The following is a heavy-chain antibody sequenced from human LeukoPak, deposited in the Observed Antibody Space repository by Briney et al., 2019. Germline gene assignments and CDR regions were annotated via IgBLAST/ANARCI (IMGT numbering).Heavy chain of an antibody. CDR2: INPNSGGT. CDR3: ARDAVGATKEFDY. CDR1: GYTFTGYY. Sequence: GASVKVSCKASGYTFTGYYMHWVRQAPGQGLEWMGWINPNSGGTNYAQKFQGRVTMTRDTSISTAYMELSRLRSDDTAVYYCARDAVGATKEFDYWGQGTLVTVSS. D-gene: IGHD1-26*01. J-gene: IGHJ4*02. V-gene: IGHV1-2*02.